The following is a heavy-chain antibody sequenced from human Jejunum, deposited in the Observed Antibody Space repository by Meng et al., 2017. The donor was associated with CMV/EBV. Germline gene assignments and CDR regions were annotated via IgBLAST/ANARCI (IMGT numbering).Heavy chain of an antibody. CDR3: VRDGLQYTDGRTY. V-gene: IGHV1-69*08. J-gene: IGHJ4*01. Sequence: QVQLVQSGAEVKKPGSSVKVSCQASGGAFSYYTISWVRQAPGQGLEWMGRIIPVSGMINYAERFQGRVTITADMSVATAYMDLNSLTSEDTAVYYCVRDGLQYTDGRTYWGHGTLVTVSS. CDR1: GGAFSYYT. D-gene: IGHD2-8*01. CDR2: IIPVSGMI.